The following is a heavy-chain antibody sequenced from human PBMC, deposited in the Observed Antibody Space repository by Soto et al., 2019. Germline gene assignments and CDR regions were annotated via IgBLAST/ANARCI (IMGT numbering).Heavy chain of an antibody. CDR2: IWYDGSNK. Sequence: VQLVESGGGVVQPGRSLRLSCAASGFTFSSYGMHWVRQAPGKGLEWVAVIWYDGSNKYYADSVKGRFTISRDNSKNTLYLQMNSLRAEDTAVYYCARGVRSSSWSAIYYFDYWGQGTLVTVSS. V-gene: IGHV3-33*01. D-gene: IGHD6-13*01. J-gene: IGHJ4*02. CDR3: ARGVRSSSWSAIYYFDY. CDR1: GFTFSSYG.